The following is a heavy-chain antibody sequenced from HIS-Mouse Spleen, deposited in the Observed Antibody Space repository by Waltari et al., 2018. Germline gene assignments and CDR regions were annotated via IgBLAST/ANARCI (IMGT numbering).Heavy chain of an antibody. J-gene: IGHJ2*01. D-gene: IGHD6-13*01. CDR1: GGPISNRSYD. CDR3: AREIPYSSSWYVWYFDL. CDR2: IYYSGST. V-gene: IGHV4-39*07. Sequence: QLQLQESGPGLVKPSEPLSLTCTVSGGPISNRSYDWGWIRQPPGKGLEWIGSIYYSGSTYYNPSLKSRVTISVDTSKNQFSLKLSSVTAADTAVYYCAREIPYSSSWYVWYFDLWGRGTLVTVSS.